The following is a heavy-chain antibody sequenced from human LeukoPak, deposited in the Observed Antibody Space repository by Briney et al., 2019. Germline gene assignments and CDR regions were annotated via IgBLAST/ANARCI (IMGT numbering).Heavy chain of an antibody. V-gene: IGHV3-23*01. J-gene: IGHJ4*02. CDR1: GFTFSNYA. CDR3: AKVEGASKASVY. CDR2: ISGSGGST. D-gene: IGHD1-1*01. Sequence: GGPLRLSCAAAGFTFSNYAMTWVRQAPGRGLEWVSSISGSGGSTYYADSVKGRFTISRDNSKNTLYLQMYSLRAEDTAVYYCAKVEGASKASVYWGQGALVTVSS.